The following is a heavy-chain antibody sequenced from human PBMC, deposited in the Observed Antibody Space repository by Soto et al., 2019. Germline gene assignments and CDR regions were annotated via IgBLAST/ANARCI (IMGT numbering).Heavy chain of an antibody. D-gene: IGHD3-16*01. CDR1: GYSFTSLD. CDR2: MQPSSGRT. Sequence: QVQLVQSGAEVREPGASVKVSCKASGYSFTSLDINWVRQTTGQGLEWMGWMQPSSGRTGYAQKFQGRVTITADESTSTAYMELSSLRSEDTAVYYCAYPLRGTMVYWGQGTLVTVSS. V-gene: IGHV1-8*01. J-gene: IGHJ4*02. CDR3: AYPLRGTMVY.